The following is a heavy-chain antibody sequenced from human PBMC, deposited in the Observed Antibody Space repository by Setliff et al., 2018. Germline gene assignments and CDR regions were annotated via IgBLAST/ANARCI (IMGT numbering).Heavy chain of an antibody. CDR2: ISYEGIDK. CDR1: GFTFSSYA. J-gene: IGHJ4*02. D-gene: IGHD2-15*01. V-gene: IGHV3-30*18. Sequence: GGSLRLSCAASGFTFSSYALHWVRQAPGKGLEWVTLISYEGIDKYYADSVKGRFTVSRDNSKNTLYLQMNSLRAEDTAFYYCAKRKGIAALDYWGQGTLVTVSS. CDR3: AKRKGIAALDY.